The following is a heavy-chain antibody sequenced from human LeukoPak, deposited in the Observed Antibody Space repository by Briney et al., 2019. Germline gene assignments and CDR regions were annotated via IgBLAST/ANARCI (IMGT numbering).Heavy chain of an antibody. CDR3: ASGNEVTLEGFAL. CDR2: SDSEDGDP. J-gene: IGHJ3*01. V-gene: IGHV1-24*01. Sequence: GASVKVSCKVAGYSLSDMSVHWIRQAPGRGLEWMGSSDSEDGDPVYAQKFQGRLTMTEDTSTDTAYMDLSSLRFEDTAVYYCASGNEVTLEGFALWGQGTMVTVSP. D-gene: IGHD2-8*01. CDR1: GYSLSDMS.